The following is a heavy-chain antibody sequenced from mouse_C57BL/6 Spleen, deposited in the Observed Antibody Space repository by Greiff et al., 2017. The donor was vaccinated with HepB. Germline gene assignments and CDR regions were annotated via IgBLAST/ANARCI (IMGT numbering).Heavy chain of an antibody. J-gene: IGHJ4*01. D-gene: IGHD4-1*01. Sequence: QVQLQQPGAELVRPGSSVKLSCKASGYTFTSYWMDWVKQRPGQGLEWIGNIYPSDSETHYNQKFKDKATLTVDKSSSTAYMQLSSLTSEDSAVYYCAREDVTGTGGYAMDYWGQGTSVTVSS. CDR1: GYTFTSYW. CDR2: IYPSDSET. CDR3: AREDVTGTGGYAMDY. V-gene: IGHV1-61*01.